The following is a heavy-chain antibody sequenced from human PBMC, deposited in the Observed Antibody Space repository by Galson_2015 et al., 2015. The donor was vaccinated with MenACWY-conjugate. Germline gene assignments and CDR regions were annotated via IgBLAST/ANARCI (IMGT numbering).Heavy chain of an antibody. CDR2: ISWNSGSK. CDR3: AKDTLYRMGAFDN. J-gene: IGHJ3*02. Sequence: SLRLSCAASGFIFDDYAMHWVRQAPGKGLEWVSGISWNSGSKGYADSVKGRFTISRDNAKNSLYLQMNSLRAEDTALYYCAKDTLYRMGAFDNWGQGTMVTVSS. V-gene: IGHV3-9*01. D-gene: IGHD3-16*01. CDR1: GFIFDDYA.